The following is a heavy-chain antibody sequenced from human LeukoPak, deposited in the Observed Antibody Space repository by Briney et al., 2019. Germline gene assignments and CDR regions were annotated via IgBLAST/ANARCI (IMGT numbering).Heavy chain of an antibody. J-gene: IGHJ6*02. CDR2: ISWNSGSI. CDR3: ARDNDYYYYYGMDV. V-gene: IGHV3-9*01. CDR1: GFTFDDYA. Sequence: GGSLRLSCAASGFTFDDYAMHWGRHAPGKGLEWVSGISWNSGSIGYADSVKGRFTISRDNAKNSLYLQMNSLRAEDTALYYCARDNDYYYYYGMDVWGQGTTVTVSS.